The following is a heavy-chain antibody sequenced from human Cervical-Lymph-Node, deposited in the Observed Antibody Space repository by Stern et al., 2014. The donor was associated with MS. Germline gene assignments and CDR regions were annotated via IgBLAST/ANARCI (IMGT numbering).Heavy chain of an antibody. CDR1: GFTFRDHY. J-gene: IGHJ4*02. CDR2: IRKNGENYIA. Sequence: EVHLVESGGGLVQPGGSLRLSCTASGFTFRDHYMDWVRQAPGKGLEWVGRIRKNGENYIADYAASLTGRFSISRDDSKNSLFLQMNSLSPEDTAVYYCARVTAVAIDYWGQGTLVTVSS. D-gene: IGHD4-23*01. V-gene: IGHV3-72*01. CDR3: ARVTAVAIDY.